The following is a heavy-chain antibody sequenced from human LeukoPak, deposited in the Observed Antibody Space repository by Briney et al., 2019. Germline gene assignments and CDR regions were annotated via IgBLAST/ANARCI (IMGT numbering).Heavy chain of an antibody. CDR3: ARDLGLLRFLEWGFDY. Sequence: GGSLRLSCAASGFTFSSYSMNWVRQAPGKGLEWVSSISSSSSYIYYADSVKGRFTISRDNSKNTLYLQMNSLRTEDTAVYYCARDLGLLRFLEWGFDYWGQGTLVTVSS. D-gene: IGHD3-3*01. CDR1: GFTFSSYS. V-gene: IGHV3-21*01. CDR2: ISSSSSYI. J-gene: IGHJ4*02.